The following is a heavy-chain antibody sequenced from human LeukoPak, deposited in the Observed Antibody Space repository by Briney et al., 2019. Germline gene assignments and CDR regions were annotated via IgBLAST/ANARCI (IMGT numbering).Heavy chain of an antibody. CDR3: ASSSSGWRYFDY. D-gene: IGHD6-19*01. V-gene: IGHV1-18*01. Sequence: ASVKVSCKASGYTFTSYGISWVRQAPGQGLEWMGWISAYNGNTNYAQKLQGRVTMTTDTSTSTAYMELRSPRSDDTAVYYCASSSSGWRYFDYWGQGTLVTVSS. CDR2: ISAYNGNT. J-gene: IGHJ4*02. CDR1: GYTFTSYG.